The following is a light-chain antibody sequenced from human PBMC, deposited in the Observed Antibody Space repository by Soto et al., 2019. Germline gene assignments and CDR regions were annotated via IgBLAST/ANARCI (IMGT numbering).Light chain of an antibody. CDR1: QSVTSTY. CDR2: GAS. CDR3: QQYGSSPLT. V-gene: IGKV3-20*01. Sequence: EIVLTQSPGTLSLSPGERATLSCRASQSVTSTYLAWYQQKPGQAPRLLIYGASNRATGIPDRFAGSGSGTAFTLTISRLEAEDVAVYYCQQYGSSPLTFGGGTKVEIK. J-gene: IGKJ4*01.